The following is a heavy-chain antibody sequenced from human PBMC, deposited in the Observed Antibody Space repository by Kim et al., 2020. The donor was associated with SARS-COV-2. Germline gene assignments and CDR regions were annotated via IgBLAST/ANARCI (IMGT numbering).Heavy chain of an antibody. Sequence: SETLSLTCAVYGGSFSGYYWSWIRQPPGKGLEWIGEINHSGSTNYNPSLKSRVIISVDTSKNQFSLKLSSVTAADTAVYYCARGYSSSWYRMSWFDPWG. CDR2: INHSGST. CDR1: GGSFSGYY. J-gene: IGHJ5*02. CDR3: ARGYSSSWYRMSWFDP. D-gene: IGHD6-13*01. V-gene: IGHV4-34*01.